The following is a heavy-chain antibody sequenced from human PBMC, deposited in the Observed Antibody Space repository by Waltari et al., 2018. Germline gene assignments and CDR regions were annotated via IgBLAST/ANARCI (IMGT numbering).Heavy chain of an antibody. J-gene: IGHJ5*02. CDR1: GLPLSWTI. Sequence: EVQLLECGGVLFKPGGSLGLACSASGLPLSWTIMPWVRQAPGKGLQFVSTISKDGIATYYADSVKGRFTISRDNSNNTLFLQMNTLRPEDTAVYYCVAPSCNSASCYALDHWGQGSLVTVSP. V-gene: IGHV3-64D*06. CDR3: VAPSCNSASCYALDH. D-gene: IGHD2-2*01. CDR2: ISKDGIAT.